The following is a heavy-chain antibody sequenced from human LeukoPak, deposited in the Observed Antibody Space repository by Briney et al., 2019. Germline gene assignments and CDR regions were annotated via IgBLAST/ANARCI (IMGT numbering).Heavy chain of an antibody. Sequence: RPSETLSLTCTVSGGSISSYYWSWIRQPPGKGLEWIGYIYYSGSTNYNPSLKSRVTISVDTSKNQFSLKLSSVTAADTAVYYCARCSYDGSESPDAFDIWGQGTRVTVFS. CDR1: GGSISSYY. D-gene: IGHD3-22*01. V-gene: IGHV4-59*01. J-gene: IGHJ3*02. CDR3: ARCSYDGSESPDAFDI. CDR2: IYYSGST.